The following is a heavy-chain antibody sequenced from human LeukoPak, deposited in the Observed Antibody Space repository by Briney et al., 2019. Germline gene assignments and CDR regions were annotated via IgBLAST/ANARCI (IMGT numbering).Heavy chain of an antibody. V-gene: IGHV3-30*18. CDR1: GFTFSSYS. D-gene: IGHD2-15*01. CDR3: AKDPGVVVVAATGLDY. CDR2: ISYDGSNK. Sequence: GGSLRLSCAASGFTFSSYSMHWVRQAPGKGLEWVAVISYDGSNKYYADSVKGRFTISRDNSKNTLYLQMNSLRAEDTAVYYCAKDPGVVVVAATGLDYWGQGTLVTVSS. J-gene: IGHJ4*02.